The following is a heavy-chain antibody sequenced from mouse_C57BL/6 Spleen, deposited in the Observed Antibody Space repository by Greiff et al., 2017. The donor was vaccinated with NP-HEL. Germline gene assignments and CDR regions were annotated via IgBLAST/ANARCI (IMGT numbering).Heavy chain of an antibody. V-gene: IGHV14-3*01. Sequence: EVQLQQSVAELVRPGASVKLSCTASGFNIKNTYMHWVKQRPEQGLEWIGRIDPANGNTKYATKFQGKATITADTSSHTAYLQLSSLTSEDTAIYYCARSRYYDYDVDYCDYWGQGTTLTVSS. CDR2: IDPANGNT. CDR3: ARSRYYDYDVDYCDY. CDR1: GFNIKNTY. J-gene: IGHJ2*01. D-gene: IGHD2-4*01.